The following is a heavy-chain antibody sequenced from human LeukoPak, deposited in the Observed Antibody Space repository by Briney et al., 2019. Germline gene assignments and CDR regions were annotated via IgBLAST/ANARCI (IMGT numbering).Heavy chain of an antibody. J-gene: IGHJ4*02. D-gene: IGHD5-24*01. CDR3: TGKMAVDDY. CDR1: GFTFSGSA. V-gene: IGHV3-73*01. CDR2: IRSKANSYAT. Sequence: LSGGSLRLSCAASGFTFSGSAKHWVRQASGKGLEWVGRIRSKANSYATAYAASVKGSFTISRDDSKNSAYPQMNSLKSEDTAVYYCTGKMAVDDYWGQGTLVTVSS.